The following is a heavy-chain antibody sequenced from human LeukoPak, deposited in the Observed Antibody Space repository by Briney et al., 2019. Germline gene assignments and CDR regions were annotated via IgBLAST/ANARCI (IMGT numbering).Heavy chain of an antibody. CDR1: GFTFSSYA. Sequence: GGSLRLSCAASGFTFSSYAMGWVRQAPGKGLEWVSAISGSGGSTYYADSVKGRFTISRDNSENPLYLQMNSLRAEDTAVYYCAKDPHVHCSGGSCYSGWFDPWGQGTLVTVSS. V-gene: IGHV3-23*01. CDR3: AKDPHVHCSGGSCYSGWFDP. D-gene: IGHD2-15*01. CDR2: ISGSGGST. J-gene: IGHJ5*02.